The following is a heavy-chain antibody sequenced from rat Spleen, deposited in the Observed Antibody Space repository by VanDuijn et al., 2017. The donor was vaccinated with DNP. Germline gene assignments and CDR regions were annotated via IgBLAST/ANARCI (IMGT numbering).Heavy chain of an antibody. Sequence: EVQLVESGGGLVQPGRSLKLSCAASGFTFSDYNMAWVRQAPRKGLEWVATIIYDGNRTYHRDPVKGRFTISRDNAKSTLYLQMDSLRSEDTATYHCATHEGHSDYWGQGVMVTVSS. CDR3: ATHEGHSDY. D-gene: IGHD3-7*01. CDR2: IIYDGNRT. CDR1: GFTFSDYN. V-gene: IGHV5S10*01. J-gene: IGHJ2*01.